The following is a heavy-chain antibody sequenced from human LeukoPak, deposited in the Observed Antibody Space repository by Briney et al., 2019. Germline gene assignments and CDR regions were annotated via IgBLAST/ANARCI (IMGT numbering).Heavy chain of an antibody. Sequence: PSETLSLTCTVSGGSISSSSNYYWGWIRQPPGKGLEWIGSIYYSGSTYYKPYLNSRVTISVDTSKNQFSLKLSSVTAADTAVYFCARSRMVGEGAFDIWGQGTLVTVPS. D-gene: IGHD1-26*01. CDR3: ARSRMVGEGAFDI. CDR1: GGSISSSSNYY. V-gene: IGHV4-39*01. J-gene: IGHJ3*02. CDR2: IYYSGST.